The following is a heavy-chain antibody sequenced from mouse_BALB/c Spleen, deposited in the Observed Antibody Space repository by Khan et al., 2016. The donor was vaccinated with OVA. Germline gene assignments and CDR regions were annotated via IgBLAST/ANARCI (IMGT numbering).Heavy chain of an antibody. V-gene: IGHV1-4*01. CDR1: GYTFTSYT. D-gene: IGHD2-14*01. CDR2: INPSNGYT. CDR3: VRDGAYHRIDGWFAY. J-gene: IGHJ3*01. Sequence: QVQLKQSGAELARPGASLKMSCKASGYTFTSYTIHWIKLGPGQGLEWIGYINPSNGYTNYNQKFKDKATLTADKSSTTASMQLSSLTSDDSAVYSCVRDGAYHRIDGWFAYWGQGTPVTVSA.